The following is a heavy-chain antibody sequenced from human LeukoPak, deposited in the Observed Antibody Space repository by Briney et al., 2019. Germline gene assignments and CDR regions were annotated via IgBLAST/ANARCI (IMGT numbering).Heavy chain of an antibody. Sequence: ASVKVSCKASGYTLTNYAIHWVRQAPGQRLEWMGWFNSDTGNTEYSQKFQGRVSISRDTSANTAYMELNRLRPEDTAVFYCVRGGPNKSGWTLDYWGQGTLVTVSS. D-gene: IGHD6-19*01. CDR3: VRGGPNKSGWTLDY. V-gene: IGHV1-3*01. J-gene: IGHJ4*02. CDR1: GYTLTNYA. CDR2: FNSDTGNT.